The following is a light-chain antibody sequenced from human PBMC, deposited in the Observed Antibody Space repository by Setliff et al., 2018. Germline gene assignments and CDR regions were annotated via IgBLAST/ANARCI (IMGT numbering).Light chain of an antibody. Sequence: QSVLTQPPSVSGAPGQRVTISCTGSSSNIGAGYDVHWYQQLPGTAPKLLIYGNSNRPSGVPDRFSGSKSGTSASLAITGLQAEDEADYYCQSYDSILSGHVFGTGTKVTVL. V-gene: IGLV1-40*01. CDR3: QSYDSILSGHV. CDR2: GNS. J-gene: IGLJ1*01. CDR1: SSNIGAGYD.